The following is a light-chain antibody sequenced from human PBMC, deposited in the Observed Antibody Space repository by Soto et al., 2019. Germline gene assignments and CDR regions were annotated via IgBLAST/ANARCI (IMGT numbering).Light chain of an antibody. CDR3: QQSNSFPYT. CDR2: AAS. CDR1: QPINTW. J-gene: IGKJ2*01. Sequence: IQMTQSPSSGSASVGDIIPITCRASQPINTWLAWYQQKPGKAPNLLIYAASTRHRGAPSRFSGRGSGTDFSLTIRNLEPEDFATYYCQQSNSFPYTFGQGTKVDIK. V-gene: IGKV1-12*01.